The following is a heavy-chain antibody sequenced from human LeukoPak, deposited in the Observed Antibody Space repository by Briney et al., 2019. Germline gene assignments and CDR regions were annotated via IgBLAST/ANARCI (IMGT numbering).Heavy chain of an antibody. Sequence: GGSLRLSCAASGFTFSSYSMNWVRQAPGKGLEWVSAISGSGGSTYYADSVKGRFTISRDNSKNTLYLQMNSLRAEDTAVYYCAKELYDSSGSHDAFDIWGQGTMVTVSS. J-gene: IGHJ3*02. V-gene: IGHV3-23*01. CDR1: GFTFSSYS. CDR2: ISGSGGST. D-gene: IGHD3-22*01. CDR3: AKELYDSSGSHDAFDI.